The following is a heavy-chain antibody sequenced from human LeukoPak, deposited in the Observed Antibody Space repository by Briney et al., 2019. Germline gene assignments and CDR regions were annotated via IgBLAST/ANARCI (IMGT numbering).Heavy chain of an antibody. J-gene: IGHJ4*02. Sequence: PGGSLRLSCAASGFTFDDYGMSWVRQAPGKGLEWVSGINWNGGSTGYADSVKGRFILSRDNAKNSLYLEMNSLRDEDTAVYYCARDKIVGATNFDSRGQGTLVTVSS. D-gene: IGHD1-26*01. CDR3: ARDKIVGATNFDS. CDR2: INWNGGST. V-gene: IGHV3-20*04. CDR1: GFTFDDYG.